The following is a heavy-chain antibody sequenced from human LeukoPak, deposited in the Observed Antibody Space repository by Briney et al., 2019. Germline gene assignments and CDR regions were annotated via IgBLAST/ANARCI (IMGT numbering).Heavy chain of an antibody. D-gene: IGHD1-26*01. CDR1: GGSISSYY. V-gene: IGHV4-59*12. Sequence: SETLSLTCTVSGGSISSYYWSWIRQPPGRGLERIGYIYYSGSTNYNPSLKSRVTISVDTSKNQFSLKLSSVTAADTAVYYCARAEGSGSYPEYYMDVWGKGTTVTVSS. CDR2: IYYSGST. CDR3: ARAEGSGSYPEYYMDV. J-gene: IGHJ6*03.